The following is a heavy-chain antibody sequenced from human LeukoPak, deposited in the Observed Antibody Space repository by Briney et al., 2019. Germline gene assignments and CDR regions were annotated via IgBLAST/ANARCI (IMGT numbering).Heavy chain of an antibody. Sequence: PGGSLRLSCAASAFTFSSYAMSWVRQAPGKGLEWVSGISGSGGSTYYADSVKGRFTISRDNSKNTLYLQMNSLRAEDTAVYYCAKGDYRSSWDKLDYWGQGALVTVSS. V-gene: IGHV3-23*01. CDR3: AKGDYRSSWDKLDY. CDR1: AFTFSSYA. CDR2: ISGSGGST. D-gene: IGHD6-13*01. J-gene: IGHJ4*02.